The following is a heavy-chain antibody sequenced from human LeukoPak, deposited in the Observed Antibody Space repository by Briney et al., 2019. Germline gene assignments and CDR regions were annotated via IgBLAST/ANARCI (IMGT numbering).Heavy chain of an antibody. CDR2: IWYDGSNK. Sequence: PGRPLRLSCGASGFTFSSYGMHWVRQARGRGLEWVAVIWYDGSNKYYADSVKGRFTISRDNSKNTLYLQMNSLRAEDTAVYYCAREGAGDAFDIWGQGTMVTVSS. CDR3: AREGAGDAFDI. V-gene: IGHV3-33*01. D-gene: IGHD1-26*01. CDR1: GFTFSSYG. J-gene: IGHJ3*02.